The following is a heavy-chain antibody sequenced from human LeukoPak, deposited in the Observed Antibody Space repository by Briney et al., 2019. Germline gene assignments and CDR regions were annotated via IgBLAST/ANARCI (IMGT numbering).Heavy chain of an antibody. J-gene: IGHJ4*02. D-gene: IGHD5-12*01. CDR2: IQEDGKKE. Sequence: GESLRLSCEASGFTFTKFWMSWVRQAPGKGLEWVANIQEDGKKENYVDSVRGRFTISRDNAKNSIYLQMNSLRVEDTAVYYCARSSYSGYDLTKVDYWGQGMLVTVSP. V-gene: IGHV3-7*01. CDR1: GFTFTKFW. CDR3: ARSSYSGYDLTKVDY.